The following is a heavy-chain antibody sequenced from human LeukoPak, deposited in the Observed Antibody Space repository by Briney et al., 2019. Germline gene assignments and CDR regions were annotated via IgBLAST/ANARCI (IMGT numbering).Heavy chain of an antibody. CDR1: GFTVSSNY. CDR3: ATSGYSSSWYYFDY. V-gene: IGHV3-53*01. J-gene: IGHJ4*02. D-gene: IGHD6-13*01. Sequence: GGSLRLSCAASGFTVSSNYMSWVRQAPGKGLEWVSVIYSGGSTYYADSVKGRFTISRDNSKNTLYLQMNSLRAEDTAVYHCATSGYSSSWYYFDYWGQGTLVTVSS. CDR2: IYSGGST.